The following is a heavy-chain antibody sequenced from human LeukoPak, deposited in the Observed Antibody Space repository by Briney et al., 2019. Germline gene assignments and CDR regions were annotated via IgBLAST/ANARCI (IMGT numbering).Heavy chain of an antibody. V-gene: IGHV4-31*03. CDR3: AGRSGSDGFDI. J-gene: IGHJ3*02. Sequence: SETLSLTCTVSGGSVSSGSYYWSWIRQHPGKGLEWIGYVYHDGSTYYNPSLKSRVITSVDTSKNQFSLKLSSVTAADTAVYYCAGRSGSDGFDIWGQGTAVTVSS. D-gene: IGHD1-26*01. CDR1: GGSVSSGSYY. CDR2: VYHDGST.